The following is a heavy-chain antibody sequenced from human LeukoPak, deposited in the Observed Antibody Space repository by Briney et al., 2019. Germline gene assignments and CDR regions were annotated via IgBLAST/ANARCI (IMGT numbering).Heavy chain of an antibody. V-gene: IGHV4-34*01. D-gene: IGHD3-3*01. CDR2: ISHSGST. J-gene: IGHJ4*02. CDR3: ARGPNGYDFWSGYYALDY. Sequence: SETLSLTCAVYGGSFSGSYWSWIRQSPGNGREFLGVISHSGSTSYHPSLKTRATISMDTSKNQFSLTLNSVTAADTAVYYCARGPNGYDFWSGYYALDYWGQGTLVTVSS. CDR1: GGSFSGSY.